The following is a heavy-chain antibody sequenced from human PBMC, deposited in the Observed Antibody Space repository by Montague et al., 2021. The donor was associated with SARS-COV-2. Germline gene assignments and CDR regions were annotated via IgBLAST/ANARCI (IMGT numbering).Heavy chain of an antibody. Sequence: SLRLSCAASGFTFSSYTMHWVRQAPGKGLEWVTVISCDGNNKYYADSVKGRFTISRDNSKNTLYLQMNSLRPEDTAVYYCARGLASYDSGGYYFEDNWGQGTLVTVSS. D-gene: IGHD3-22*01. CDR1: GFTFSSYT. J-gene: IGHJ4*02. CDR3: ARGLASYDSGGYYFEDN. V-gene: IGHV3-30*04. CDR2: ISCDGNNK.